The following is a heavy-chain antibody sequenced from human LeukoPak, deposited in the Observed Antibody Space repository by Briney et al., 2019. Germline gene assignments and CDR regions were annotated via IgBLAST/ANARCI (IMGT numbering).Heavy chain of an antibody. CDR3: ASSLTSPYYMDV. CDR1: GFTFSSYS. D-gene: IGHD2-2*01. J-gene: IGHJ6*03. CDR2: ISSSSSYI. V-gene: IGHV3-21*01. Sequence: GGSLRLSCAASGFTFSSYSMNWVRQAPGKGLEWVSSISSSSSYIYYADSVKGRFTISRDNAKNSLYLQMNSLRAEDTAVYYCASSLTSPYYMDVWGQGTTVTVPS.